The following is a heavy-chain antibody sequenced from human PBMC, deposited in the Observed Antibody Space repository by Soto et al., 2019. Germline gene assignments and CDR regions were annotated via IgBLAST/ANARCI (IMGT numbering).Heavy chain of an antibody. V-gene: IGHV3-15*01. J-gene: IGHJ4*02. CDR2: IKSKAHGETA. CDR3: TTGVAGYNPFDY. Sequence: EAQLVESGGGLVEPGGSLRVSCAASGFSFSDAWMLWVRQAPGKGLEWVGRIKSKAHGETADYAAPVKGRFTISRDDSKYTVYLQMNNLKIEDTAEYYCTTGVAGYNPFDYWGQGTLVTVSS. D-gene: IGHD5-12*01. CDR1: GFSFSDAW.